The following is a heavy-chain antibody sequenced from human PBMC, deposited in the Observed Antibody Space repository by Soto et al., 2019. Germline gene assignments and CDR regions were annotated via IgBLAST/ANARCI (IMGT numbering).Heavy chain of an antibody. Sequence: GSLRLSCAASGFTFSSYAMSWVRQAPGKGLEWVSAISGSGGSTYYADSVKGRFTISRDNSKNTLYLQMNSLRAEDTAVYYCAKNAITMVRGVYGMDVWGQGTTVTVSS. D-gene: IGHD3-10*01. V-gene: IGHV3-23*01. CDR2: ISGSGGST. CDR1: GFTFSSYA. J-gene: IGHJ6*02. CDR3: AKNAITMVRGVYGMDV.